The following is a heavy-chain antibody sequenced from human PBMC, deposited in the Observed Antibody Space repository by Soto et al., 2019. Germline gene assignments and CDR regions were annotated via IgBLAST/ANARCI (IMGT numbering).Heavy chain of an antibody. CDR3: ARDSIVGATTGFDP. V-gene: IGHV4-39*01. Sequence: PSETLSLTCTVSGGSISSSSYYWGWIRQPPGKGLEWIGSIYYSGSTYYNPSLKSRVTISVDTSKNQFSLKLSSVTAADTAVYYCARDSIVGATTGFDPWGQGTLVTVSS. D-gene: IGHD1-26*01. J-gene: IGHJ5*02. CDR1: GGSISSSSYY. CDR2: IYYSGST.